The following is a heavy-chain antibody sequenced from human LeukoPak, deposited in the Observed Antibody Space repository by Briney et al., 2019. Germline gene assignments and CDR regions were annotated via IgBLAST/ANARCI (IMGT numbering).Heavy chain of an antibody. CDR2: IDPSDSYT. D-gene: IGHD2-21*02. V-gene: IGHV5-10-1*01. CDR1: GYSFTSYW. Sequence: GESLRISCKGSGYSFTSYWISWVRQMPGKGLEWMGRIDPSDSYTNYRPSFQGHVTIPADKSISTAYLQWSSLKASDTAMYYCARHGVVVTATQTNWFDPWGQGTLVAVSS. CDR3: ARHGVVVTATQTNWFDP. J-gene: IGHJ5*02.